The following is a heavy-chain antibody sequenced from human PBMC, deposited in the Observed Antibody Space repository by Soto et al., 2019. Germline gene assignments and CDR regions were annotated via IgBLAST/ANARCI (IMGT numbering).Heavy chain of an antibody. CDR1: GLIFSNYA. CDR3: KKGGHASFYHF. V-gene: IGHV3-23*01. J-gene: IGHJ4*02. Sequence: GGSLRLSCAASGLIFSNYAMTWVRQAPGKGLEWVSTISGNGGETFYADSVEGRFTISRDNSENTVYLQMNRLRAEDTAVYYCKKGGHASFYHFWGPGTLLTVYS. D-gene: IGHD3-16*02. CDR2: ISGNGGET.